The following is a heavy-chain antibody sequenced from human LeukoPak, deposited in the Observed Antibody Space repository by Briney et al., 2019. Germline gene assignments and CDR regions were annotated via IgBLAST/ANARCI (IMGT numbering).Heavy chain of an antibody. Sequence: GRSLRLSCAASGFTFFSYAIHWVRQAPGKGLEWVAIISYDGSNQYYADSVKGRFTTSRDNSKNTLYLQMNSLRAEDTAVYYCARDETEWGRYYYMDVWGKGTTVTVSS. CDR2: ISYDGSNQ. CDR3: ARDETEWGRYYYMDV. J-gene: IGHJ6*03. V-gene: IGHV3-30-3*01. CDR1: GFTFFSYA. D-gene: IGHD1-26*01.